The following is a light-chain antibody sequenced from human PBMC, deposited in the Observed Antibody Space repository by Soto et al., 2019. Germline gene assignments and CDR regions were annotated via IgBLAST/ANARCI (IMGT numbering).Light chain of an antibody. CDR1: SSNIGSNT. J-gene: IGLJ1*01. V-gene: IGLV1-44*01. CDR2: SNN. CDR3: AAWDDSLNGPLDV. Sequence: QLVLTQPPSASGTPGQRVTISCSGSSSNIGSNTVNWYQQLPGTAPKLLIYSNNQRPSGVPDRFSGSKSGTSASLAISGLQSEDEADYYCAAWDDSLNGPLDVFGTGTKVTVL.